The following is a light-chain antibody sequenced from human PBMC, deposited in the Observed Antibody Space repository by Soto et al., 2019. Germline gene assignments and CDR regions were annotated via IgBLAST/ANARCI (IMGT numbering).Light chain of an antibody. CDR1: SSNIGSNT. Sequence: QLVLTQPPSVSATPGQRVVISCSGSSSNIGSNTVNWYQQFPGTAPQLLFFRNTQRPSGVPDRFSASKSGTSASLAISGLQSRDEADYYCAAWDDSLEGMVFGGGTKLTVL. J-gene: IGLJ2*01. V-gene: IGLV1-44*01. CDR2: RNT. CDR3: AAWDDSLEGMV.